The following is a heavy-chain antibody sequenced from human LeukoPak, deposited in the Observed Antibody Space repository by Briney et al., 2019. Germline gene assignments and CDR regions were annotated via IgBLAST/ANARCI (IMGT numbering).Heavy chain of an antibody. Sequence: SGTLSLTCAVSGGSISSSNWWSWVRQPPGKGLEWIGEIYHSGSSNYNPSLKSRVTISVDKSKNQFSLKLSSVTAADTAVYYCARGGWSSSWYEATFDYWGQGTLVTVSS. D-gene: IGHD6-13*01. CDR2: IYHSGSS. CDR3: ARGGWSSSWYEATFDY. J-gene: IGHJ4*02. CDR1: GGSISSSNW. V-gene: IGHV4-4*02.